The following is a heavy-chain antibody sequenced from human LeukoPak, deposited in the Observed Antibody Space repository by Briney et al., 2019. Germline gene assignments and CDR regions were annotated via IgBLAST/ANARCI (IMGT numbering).Heavy chain of an antibody. D-gene: IGHD3-22*01. CDR3: ARASLGYYDSSGYYYRPFDY. J-gene: IGHJ4*02. Sequence: ASVKVSRKASGYTFTGYYMHWVRQAPGQGLEWMGWINPNSGGTNYAQKFQGRVTMTRDTSISTAYMELSRLRSDDTAVYYCARASLGYYDSSGYYYRPFDYWGQGTLVTVSS. V-gene: IGHV1-2*02. CDR1: GYTFTGYY. CDR2: INPNSGGT.